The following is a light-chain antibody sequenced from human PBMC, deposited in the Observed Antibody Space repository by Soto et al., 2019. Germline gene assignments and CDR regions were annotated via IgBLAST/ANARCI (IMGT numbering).Light chain of an antibody. J-gene: IGLJ3*02. CDR3: SSFTSSSTQV. V-gene: IGLV2-14*01. Sequence: QSALTQPASVSGSPGQSITISCTGTSSDVGGYNYVSWYQQHPGKVPKLMIYEVSNRPSGVSNRFSGSKSGNTASLTISGIQAEDEADYYCSSFTSSSTQVFGGGTKLTVL. CDR1: SSDVGGYNY. CDR2: EVS.